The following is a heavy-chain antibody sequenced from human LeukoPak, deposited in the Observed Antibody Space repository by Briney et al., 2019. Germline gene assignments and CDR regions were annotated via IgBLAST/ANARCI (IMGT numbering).Heavy chain of an antibody. D-gene: IGHD1-26*01. CDR3: ARGGSYLSAFDI. Sequence: PGGSLRLSCAASGFTFISYAMSWVRQAPGKGLEWVSSITGSGDSTYYADSVKGRFTISRDNSKNTLYLQMNSLRAEDTAVYYCARGGSYLSAFDIWGQGTMVTVSS. V-gene: IGHV3-23*01. CDR1: GFTFISYA. J-gene: IGHJ3*02. CDR2: ITGSGDST.